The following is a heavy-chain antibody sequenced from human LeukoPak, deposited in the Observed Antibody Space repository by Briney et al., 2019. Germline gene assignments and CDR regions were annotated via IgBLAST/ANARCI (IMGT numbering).Heavy chain of an antibody. Sequence: PSETLSLTCAVYGGSFSGYYWSWIRQPPGKGLEWIGEINHSGSTNYNPSLKSRVTISADTSKNQFSLKLSSVTAADTAVYYCARGGRKVGRYYYYYYMDVWGKGTTVTVSS. J-gene: IGHJ6*03. CDR1: GGSFSGYY. V-gene: IGHV4-34*01. CDR3: ARGGRKVGRYYYYYYMDV. CDR2: INHSGST. D-gene: IGHD2-15*01.